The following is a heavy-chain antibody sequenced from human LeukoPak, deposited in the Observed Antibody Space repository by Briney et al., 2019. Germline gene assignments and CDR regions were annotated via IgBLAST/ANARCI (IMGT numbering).Heavy chain of an antibody. CDR2: INPNSGTT. V-gene: IGHV1-2*02. J-gene: IGHJ4*02. CDR1: GYNFTGYY. D-gene: IGHD1-26*01. CDR3: ARGGGSWDY. Sequence: ASVKVSCKASGYNFTGYYLHWVRQAPGQGLEWMGWINPNSGTTDYAQKFQGRVTLTRDTSSTTAYMEVTGLTSDDMAVYYCARGGGSWDYWGQGTLVTVSS.